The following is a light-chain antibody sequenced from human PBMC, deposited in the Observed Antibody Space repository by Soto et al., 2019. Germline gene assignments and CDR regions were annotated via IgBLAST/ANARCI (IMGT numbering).Light chain of an antibody. Sequence: EIVMTQSPATLSVSPGERATLSCRASQSVSSNLAWSQQKHGQAPRLLIYGASTRATGIPARFSGSGSGTEFTLTISSLQSEDFAVYYCQQYNNWPQTFGQGTKVEIK. CDR3: QQYNNWPQT. CDR1: QSVSSN. V-gene: IGKV3-15*01. CDR2: GAS. J-gene: IGKJ1*01.